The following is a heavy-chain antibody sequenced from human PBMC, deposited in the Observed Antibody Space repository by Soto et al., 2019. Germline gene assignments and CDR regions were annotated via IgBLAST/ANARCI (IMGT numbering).Heavy chain of an antibody. D-gene: IGHD3-22*01. CDR2: ISYDGSNK. V-gene: IGHV3-30-3*01. J-gene: IGHJ4*02. Sequence: GGSLRLSCAASGFTFSSYAMHWVRQAPGKGLEWVAVISYDGSNKYYADSVKGRFTISRDNSKNTLHLQMNSLRAEDTAVYYCARGYYDSSGLDYWGQGTLVAVSS. CDR1: GFTFSSYA. CDR3: ARGYYDSSGLDY.